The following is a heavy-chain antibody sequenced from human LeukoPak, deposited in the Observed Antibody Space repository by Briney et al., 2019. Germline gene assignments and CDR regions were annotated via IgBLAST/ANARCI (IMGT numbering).Heavy chain of an antibody. CDR1: GGTFSIYA. Sequence: ASVKVSCKASGGTFSIYAISWVRQAPGQGLEWMGWISAYNGNTDYAQKLQGRVTMTTDTSTSTAYMELRSLRSDDTAVYYCARVTQTDYDFDYWGQGTLVTVSS. V-gene: IGHV1-18*01. CDR2: ISAYNGNT. CDR3: ARVTQTDYDFDY. D-gene: IGHD4-17*01. J-gene: IGHJ4*02.